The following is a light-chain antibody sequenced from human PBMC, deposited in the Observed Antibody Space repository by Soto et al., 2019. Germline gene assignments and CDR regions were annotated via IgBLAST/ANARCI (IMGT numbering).Light chain of an antibody. CDR3: SSYTSRNSVV. Sequence: QSALTPPSSVSGSPGQSITISFPGRSSDVGGYNLVAWYQQHPSKAPKLMICDVSNRPSGVSNRFSGSKSGNTASLTISGLQAEDEADYYCSSYTSRNSVVFGGGTKVTVL. J-gene: IGLJ3*02. CDR1: SSDVGGYNL. V-gene: IGLV2-14*03. CDR2: DVS.